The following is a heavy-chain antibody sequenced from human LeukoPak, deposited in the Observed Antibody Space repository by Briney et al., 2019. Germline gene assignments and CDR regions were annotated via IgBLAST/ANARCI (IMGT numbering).Heavy chain of an antibody. Sequence: PGGSLRLSCAASGFTFSSYSMNWVRQAPGKGLEWVSSISSSSSYIYYADSVKGRFTISRDNAKNLPYLQMNSLRAEDTAVYYCARDYGDKDDYWGQGTLVTVSS. CDR2: ISSSSSYI. CDR1: GFTFSSYS. J-gene: IGHJ4*02. D-gene: IGHD2-21*02. V-gene: IGHV3-21*01. CDR3: ARDYGDKDDY.